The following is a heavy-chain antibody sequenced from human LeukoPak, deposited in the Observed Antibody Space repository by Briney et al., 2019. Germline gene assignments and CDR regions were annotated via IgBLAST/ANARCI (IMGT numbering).Heavy chain of an antibody. CDR1: GFTVSSNY. J-gene: IGHJ4*02. CDR3: ARVHIAAAGTIDY. CDR2: IYSGGST. Sequence: SGGSLRLSCAASGFTVSSNYMGWVRQAPGKGLEWVSVIYSGGSTYYADSVKGRFTISRDNSKNTLYLQMNSLRAEDTAVYYCARVHIAAAGTIDYWGQGTLVTVSS. D-gene: IGHD6-13*01. V-gene: IGHV3-53*01.